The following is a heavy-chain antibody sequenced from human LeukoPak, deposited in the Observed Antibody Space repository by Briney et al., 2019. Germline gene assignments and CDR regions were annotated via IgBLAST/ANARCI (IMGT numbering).Heavy chain of an antibody. V-gene: IGHV3-33*08. CDR3: ARAGYCSGGSCYGSDY. CDR1: GFTFSSYA. CDR2: IWYDGSIQ. J-gene: IGHJ4*02. Sequence: PGRSLRLSCAASGFTFSSYAMHWVRQAPGKGLEWVAAIWYDGSIQYYADSVKGRFTISRDSSKNTLYLQMDSLRAEDTAVYYCARAGYCSGGSCYGSDYWGQGTLVSVSS. D-gene: IGHD2-15*01.